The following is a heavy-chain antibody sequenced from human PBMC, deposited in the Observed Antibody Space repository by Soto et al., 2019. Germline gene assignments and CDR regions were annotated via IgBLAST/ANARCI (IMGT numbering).Heavy chain of an antibody. CDR3: AKELSRGGYYYYMDV. V-gene: IGHV3-30*18. CDR2: ISYDGSNK. Sequence: QVQLVESGGGVVQPGRSVRLSCAASGFTFSSYGRHWVRQAPGKGLEWVAVISYDGSNKYYADSVKGRFTISRDNSKNTLYLQMNSLRAEDTAVYYCAKELSRGGYYYYMDVWGKGTTVTVSS. J-gene: IGHJ6*03. D-gene: IGHD3-16*01. CDR1: GFTFSSYG.